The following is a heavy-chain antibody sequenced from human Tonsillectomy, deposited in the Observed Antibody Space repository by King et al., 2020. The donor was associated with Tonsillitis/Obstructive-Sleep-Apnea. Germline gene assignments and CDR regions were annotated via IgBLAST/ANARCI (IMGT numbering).Heavy chain of an antibody. CDR3: TRDLNYSSIPICYNVFYV. CDR1: GFTLSNYW. Sequence: VQLVESGGGLVQPGGSLRLSCADSGFTLSNYWMTWVRQAPGKGLEWVANIKEDGSNKNYVDSVKGRFTISRDNAKNSLYLQMSTLRAEDTAVYYCTRDLNYSSIPICYNVFYVWGRGTTVTVSS. D-gene: IGHD2-2*02. V-gene: IGHV3-7*01. J-gene: IGHJ3*01. CDR2: IKEDGSNK.